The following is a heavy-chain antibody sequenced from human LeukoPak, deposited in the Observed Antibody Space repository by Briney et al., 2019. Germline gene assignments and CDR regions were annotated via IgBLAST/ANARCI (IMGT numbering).Heavy chain of an antibody. CDR3: ARDKYGDWNDFWFDP. J-gene: IGHJ5*02. CDR1: GFTFSSYE. D-gene: IGHD1-1*01. Sequence: GGSLRLSCAASGFTFSSYEMNWVRQAPGKGLEWVSYISSSGSTIYYADSVKGRFTISRDNAKNSLYLQMNSLRAEDTAVYYCARDKYGDWNDFWFDPWGQGTLVTVSS. V-gene: IGHV3-48*03. CDR2: ISSSGSTI.